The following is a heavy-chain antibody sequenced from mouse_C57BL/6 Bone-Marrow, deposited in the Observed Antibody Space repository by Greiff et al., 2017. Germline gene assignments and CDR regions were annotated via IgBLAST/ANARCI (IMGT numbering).Heavy chain of an antibody. D-gene: IGHD2-10*02. CDR1: GFTFSSYG. Sequence: EVKLVESGGDLVKPGGSLKLSCAASGFTFSSYGMSWVRQTPDKRLEWVATISSGGSYTYYPDSVKGRFTISRDNAKNTLYLQMSSLKSEDTAMYYCARHPRMGDYCGQGTSVTVSS. V-gene: IGHV5-6*01. J-gene: IGHJ4*01. CDR3: ARHPRMGDY. CDR2: ISSGGSYT.